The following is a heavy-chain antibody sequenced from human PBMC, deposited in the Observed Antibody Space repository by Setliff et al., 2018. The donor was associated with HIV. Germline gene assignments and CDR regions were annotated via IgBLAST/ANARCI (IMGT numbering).Heavy chain of an antibody. D-gene: IGHD1-1*01. Sequence: GVSLKISCAASGFFFKNAWMSWVRQAPGKGLEWIGRIKSEADGETEESAAFLKGRFTISRDDSKNTLFLQMNSLKAEDTALYYCTTAGHGSLDFDYWGQGTRVTVSS. CDR1: GFFFKNAW. V-gene: IGHV3-15*01. CDR3: TTAGHGSLDFDY. CDR2: IKSEADGETE. J-gene: IGHJ4*02.